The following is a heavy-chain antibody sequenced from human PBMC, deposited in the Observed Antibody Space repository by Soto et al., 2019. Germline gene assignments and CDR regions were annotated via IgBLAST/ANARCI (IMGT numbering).Heavy chain of an antibody. D-gene: IGHD6-13*01. CDR1: GYTFTSFY. J-gene: IGHJ4*02. CDR3: ARGLTAGDY. Sequence: QVQLVQSGAEVKNPGASVKVSCKASGYTFTSFYIHWVRQAPGQGLEWMSIINPNGGSTNYAQNLQGRVTLTRDTSTNKVYMELSSLRSEDTAVYYCARGLTAGDYWGQGTLGTVSS. CDR2: INPNGGST. V-gene: IGHV1-46*01.